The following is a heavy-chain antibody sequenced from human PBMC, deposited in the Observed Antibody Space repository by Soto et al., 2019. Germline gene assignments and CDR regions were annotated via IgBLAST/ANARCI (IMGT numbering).Heavy chain of an antibody. J-gene: IGHJ4*02. V-gene: IGHV4-59*01. CDR2: IYYSGST. CDR3: ARDLDSSTQN. Sequence: QVQLQESGPGLVKPSETLSLTCTVSGGSISSYYWSWIRQPPGKGLEWIGYIYYSGSTNYNPSLKSRVTISVDTSKNQFSLKLSSVTAADTAVYYCARDLDSSTQNWGQLTLVTVSS. CDR1: GGSISSYY. D-gene: IGHD6-13*01.